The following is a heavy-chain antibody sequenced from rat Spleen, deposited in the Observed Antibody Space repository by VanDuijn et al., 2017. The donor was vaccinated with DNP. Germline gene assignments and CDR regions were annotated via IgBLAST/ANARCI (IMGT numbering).Heavy chain of an antibody. CDR2: ISPSGGST. J-gene: IGHJ2*01. CDR3: TRDTTVPY. V-gene: IGHV5-27*01. D-gene: IGHD1-1*01. Sequence: EVQLVESGGGLVQPGRSLKLSCAASGFTFSDYYMAWVRQAPTKGLEWVASISPSGGSTYYRDSVKGRFTISRDNAKSTLYLQMNSLRSEDTATYYCTRDTTVPYWGQGVMVTVSS. CDR1: GFTFSDYY.